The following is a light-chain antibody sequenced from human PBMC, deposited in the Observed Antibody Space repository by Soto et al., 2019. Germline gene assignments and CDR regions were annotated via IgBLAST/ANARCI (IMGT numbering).Light chain of an antibody. CDR2: KAS. CDR3: QQYNTYYT. Sequence: EIQMTQSPSTLYGSLADRLTITCRASQSISSWLAWYQQKPAKAPKLLIYKASNLESGVPSRFSGSGSGTVFTLTISSLQPDDFATYYCQQYNTYYTFGQGTRLEIK. CDR1: QSISSW. J-gene: IGKJ5*01. V-gene: IGKV1-5*03.